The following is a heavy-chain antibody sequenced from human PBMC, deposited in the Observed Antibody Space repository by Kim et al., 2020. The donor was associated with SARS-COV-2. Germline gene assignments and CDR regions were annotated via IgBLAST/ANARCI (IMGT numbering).Heavy chain of an antibody. CDR2: INHSGST. V-gene: IGHV4-34*01. Sequence: SETLSLTCAVYGGSFSGYYWSWIRQPPGKGLEWIGEINHSGSTNYNPSLKSRVTISVDTSKNQFSLKLSSVTAADTAVYYCARGRRSGAYYYGSGSYPSYYYYGMDVWGQGTTVTVSS. CDR3: ARGRRSGAYYYGSGSYPSYYYYGMDV. CDR1: GGSFSGYY. D-gene: IGHD3-10*01. J-gene: IGHJ6*02.